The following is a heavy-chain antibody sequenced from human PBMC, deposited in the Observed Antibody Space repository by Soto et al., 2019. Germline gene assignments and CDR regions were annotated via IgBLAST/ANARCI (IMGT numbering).Heavy chain of an antibody. V-gene: IGHV3-49*03. D-gene: IGHD2-15*01. CDR1: GFTFGDYA. J-gene: IGHJ1*01. CDR2: IRSKAYGGTT. Sequence: GGSLRLSCTASGFTFGDYAMSWFRQAPGKGLEWVGFIRSKAYGGTTEYAASVKGRFTISRDDSKSIAYLQMNSLKTEDTAVYYCSFGYCSGGSCYSGHYFQHWGRAPWSPSP. CDR3: SFGYCSGGSCYSGHYFQH.